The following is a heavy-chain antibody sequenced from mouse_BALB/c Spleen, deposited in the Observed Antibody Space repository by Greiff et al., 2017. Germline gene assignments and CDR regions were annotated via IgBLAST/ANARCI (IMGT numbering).Heavy chain of an antibody. Sequence: VQLQQSGAELVKPGASVKLSCTASGFNFTDSDMHWVKQRPEQGLEWIGRIDPANGNTKYDPKFQGKATITADTSSNTAYLQLSSLTSEDTAVYYCARDYYGSNYGAMDYWGQGTSVTVSA. CDR3: ARDYYGSNYGAMDY. CDR1: GFNFTDSD. D-gene: IGHD1-1*01. CDR2: IDPANGNT. J-gene: IGHJ4*01. V-gene: IGHV14-3*02.